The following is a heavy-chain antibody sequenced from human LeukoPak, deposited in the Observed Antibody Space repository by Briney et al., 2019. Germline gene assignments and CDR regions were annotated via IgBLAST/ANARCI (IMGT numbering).Heavy chain of an antibody. J-gene: IGHJ5*02. V-gene: IGHV4-39*07. D-gene: IGHD4-17*01. CDR1: GGSISSSSYY. Sequence: PSETLSLTCTVSGGSISSSSYYWGWIRQPPGKGLEWIGSIYYSGSTYYNPSLKSRVTISVDTSKNQFSLKLSSVTAADTAVYYCARGLSGLRMFDPWGQGTLVTVSS. CDR3: ARGLSGLRMFDP. CDR2: IYYSGST.